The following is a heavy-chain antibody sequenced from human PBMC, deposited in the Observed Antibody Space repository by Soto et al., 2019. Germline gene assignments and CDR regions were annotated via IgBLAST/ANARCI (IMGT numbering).Heavy chain of an antibody. CDR2: ISSSGDTK. CDR3: AKDRVGGTFYTPLGL. J-gene: IGHJ4*02. V-gene: IGHV3-11*04. Sequence: GGSLRLSCAASGFSFSDYYMSWIRQAPGKGLEWVSYISSSGDTKLYAESVKGRFTISRDNSKNTLSLHLNTLKPEDTAVYHCAKDRVGGTFYTPLGLWGQGTLVTVSS. D-gene: IGHD1-7*01. CDR1: GFSFSDYY.